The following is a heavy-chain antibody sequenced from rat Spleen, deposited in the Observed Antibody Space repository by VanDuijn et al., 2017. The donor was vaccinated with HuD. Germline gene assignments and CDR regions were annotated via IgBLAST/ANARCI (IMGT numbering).Heavy chain of an antibody. CDR1: GFTFSNYY. Sequence: EVQLVESGGGLVQPGRSLKLSCAALGFTFSNYYMAWVRQAPKKGLEWVATIIYDGSRTYYRDSVKGRFTISRDNAKSTLYLQMDNLRSEDTATYYCATPRDTAGIPPWGQGVMVTVSS. V-gene: IGHV5S10*01. J-gene: IGHJ2*01. CDR2: IIYDGSRT. D-gene: IGHD1-7*01. CDR3: ATPRDTAGIPP.